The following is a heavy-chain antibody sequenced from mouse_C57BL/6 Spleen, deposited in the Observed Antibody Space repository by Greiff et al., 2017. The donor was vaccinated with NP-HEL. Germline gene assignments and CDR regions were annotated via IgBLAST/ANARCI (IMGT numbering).Heavy chain of an antibody. CDR2: IDPENGDT. Sequence: EVKLVESGAELVRPGASVKLSCTASGFNIKDDYMHWVKQRPEQGLEWIGWIDPENGDTEYASKFQGKATITADTSSNTAYLQLSSLTSEDTAVYYCTTSDYRLDYFDYWGQGTTLTVSS. D-gene: IGHD2-4*01. CDR3: TTSDYRLDYFDY. J-gene: IGHJ2*01. CDR1: GFNIKDDY. V-gene: IGHV14-4*01.